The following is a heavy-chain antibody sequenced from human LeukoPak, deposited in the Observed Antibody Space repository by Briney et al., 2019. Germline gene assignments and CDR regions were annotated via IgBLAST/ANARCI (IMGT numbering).Heavy chain of an antibody. CDR1: GGSFSGYY. CDR3: ARGRPYYDFWSGYYRSGYMDV. CDR2: INHSGST. D-gene: IGHD3-3*01. V-gene: IGHV4-34*01. Sequence: SETLSLTCAVYGGSFSGYYWSWIRQPPGKGLEWIGEINHSGSTNYNPSLKSRVTISVDTSKNQFSLKLSSVTAADTAVYYCARGRPYYDFWSGYYRSGYMDVWGKGTTVTVSS. J-gene: IGHJ6*03.